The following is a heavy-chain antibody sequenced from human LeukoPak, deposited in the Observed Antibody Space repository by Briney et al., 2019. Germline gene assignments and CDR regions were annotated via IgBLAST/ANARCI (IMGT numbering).Heavy chain of an antibody. V-gene: IGHV3-7*01. J-gene: IGHJ4*02. Sequence: GGSLRLSCAASGFTFSNSAMTWVRQTPGEGLEWVANINQDGSEKNYVDSVKGRFTISRDGAKNSLYLQMNSLRAEDAAVYYCAREQCSGNSCYYYWGQGTLVTVSS. D-gene: IGHD2-15*01. CDR2: INQDGSEK. CDR1: GFTFSNSA. CDR3: AREQCSGNSCYYY.